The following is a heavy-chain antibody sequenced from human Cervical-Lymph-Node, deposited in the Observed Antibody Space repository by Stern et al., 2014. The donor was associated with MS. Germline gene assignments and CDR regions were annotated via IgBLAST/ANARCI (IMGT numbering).Heavy chain of an antibody. J-gene: IGHJ4*02. CDR3: AKSTVTSLSDY. CDR1: GSTFTSYA. Sequence: EVQLVESGGGLVKPGGSLSFSWPPPGSTFTSYAMTWVPQPPGKGRGGVPPLIGSGGSTYYADSVKGRFTISRDNSKNTLYLQMNSLRAEDTAVYYCAKSTVTSLSDYWGQGTLVTVSS. D-gene: IGHD4-17*01. CDR2: LIGSGGST. V-gene: IGHV3-23*04.